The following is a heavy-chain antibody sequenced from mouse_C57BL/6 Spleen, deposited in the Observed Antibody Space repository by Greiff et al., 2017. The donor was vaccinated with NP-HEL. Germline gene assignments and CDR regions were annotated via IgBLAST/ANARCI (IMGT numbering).Heavy chain of an antibody. Sequence: EVKLVESGGGLVQPGGSLSLSCAASGFTFTDYYMSWVRQPPGKALEWLGFIRNKANGYTTEYSASVKGRFTISRDNSQSILYLQMNALRAEDSATYYCASSYLEWFAYWGQGTLVTVSA. V-gene: IGHV7-3*01. CDR1: GFTFTDYY. D-gene: IGHD5-5*01. J-gene: IGHJ3*01. CDR3: ASSYLEWFAY. CDR2: IRNKANGYTT.